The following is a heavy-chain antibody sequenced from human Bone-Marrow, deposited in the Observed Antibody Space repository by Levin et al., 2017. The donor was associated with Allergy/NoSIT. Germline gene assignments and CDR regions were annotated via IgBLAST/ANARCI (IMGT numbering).Heavy chain of an antibody. CDR1: GFTFSSWS. Sequence: GGSLRLSCAASGFTFSSWSMSWVRQPPGKGLEWVSSISGTSRTIFYADSVKGRFTVSRDNARNSVYLQMNNLRADDTAVYYCAREATYSSGQRGDWFDPWGQGTLVTVSS. CDR2: ISGTSRTI. D-gene: IGHD6-19*01. CDR3: AREATYSSGQRGDWFDP. V-gene: IGHV3-21*06. J-gene: IGHJ5*02.